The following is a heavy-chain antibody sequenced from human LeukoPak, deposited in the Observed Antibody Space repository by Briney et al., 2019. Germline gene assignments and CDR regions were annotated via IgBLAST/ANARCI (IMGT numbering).Heavy chain of an antibody. CDR1: GGSVSSGSYY. CDR3: ARDVPRRYYYGSGSYYD. CDR2: IYYSGST. J-gene: IGHJ4*02. V-gene: IGHV4-61*01. Sequence: SETLSLTCTVSGGSVSSGSYYWSWSRQPPGKGLEWLGHIYYSGSTNYNPSLKSRVTISVDKSKNQFSLKLSSVTAADTAVYYCARDVPRRYYYGSGSYYDWGQGTLVTVSS. D-gene: IGHD3-10*01.